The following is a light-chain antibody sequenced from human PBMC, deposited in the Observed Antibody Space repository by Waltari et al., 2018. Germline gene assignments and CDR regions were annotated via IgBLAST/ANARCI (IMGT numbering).Light chain of an antibody. CDR2: KDS. V-gene: IGLV3-1*01. J-gene: IGLJ3*02. CDR3: LTSDAATGV. CDR1: KMGVMY. Sequence: SYELTQPPSVSVSPGAAAVINCYGDKMGVMYGSWYRLKPGQSPVLLIFKDSRRPSGIPERFSGSNSGDKATLTISGAQALDEGDYYCLTSDAATGVFGGGTKLTVL.